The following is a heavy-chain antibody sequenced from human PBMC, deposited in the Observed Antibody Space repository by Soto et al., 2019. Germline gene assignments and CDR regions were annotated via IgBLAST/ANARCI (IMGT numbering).Heavy chain of an antibody. CDR3: ARPAGIAARPFFDY. Sequence: PSETLSLTCTVSGGSISSSSYYWGWIRQPPGKGLEWIGSIYYSGSTYYNPSLKSRVTISVDTSKNQFSLKLSSVTAADTAVYYCARPAGIAARPFFDYWGQGTLVTVSS. J-gene: IGHJ4*02. V-gene: IGHV4-39*01. CDR1: GGSISSSSYY. CDR2: IYYSGST. D-gene: IGHD6-6*01.